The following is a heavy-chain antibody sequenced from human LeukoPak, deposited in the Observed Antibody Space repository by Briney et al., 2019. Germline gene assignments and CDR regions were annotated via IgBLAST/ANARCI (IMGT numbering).Heavy chain of an antibody. D-gene: IGHD1-14*01. CDR1: GFTFSSYW. CDR3: AKDPVGTYYYMDV. J-gene: IGHJ6*03. Sequence: PGGSLRLSCAASGFTFSSYWMSWVRQAPGKGLEWVSAISGSGGSTYYADSVKGRFTISRDNSKNTLYLQMNSLRAEDTAVYYCAKDPVGTYYYMDVWGKGTTVTISS. CDR2: ISGSGGST. V-gene: IGHV3-23*01.